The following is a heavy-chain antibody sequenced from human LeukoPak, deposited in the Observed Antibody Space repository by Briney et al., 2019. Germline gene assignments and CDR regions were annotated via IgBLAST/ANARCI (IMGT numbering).Heavy chain of an antibody. CDR2: IYPGDSDT. Sequence: GESLKISCKGSGYSFTSYSIAWVRQMPGKDLEWMGIIYPGDSDTRYSPSFQGQDNISADKSISTAYLEWSSLKASDTAMDYCGREGGDYLTDAFDIWGQGTMVTVSS. CDR1: GYSFTSYS. V-gene: IGHV5-51*01. CDR3: GREGGDYLTDAFDI. J-gene: IGHJ3*02. D-gene: IGHD4-17*01.